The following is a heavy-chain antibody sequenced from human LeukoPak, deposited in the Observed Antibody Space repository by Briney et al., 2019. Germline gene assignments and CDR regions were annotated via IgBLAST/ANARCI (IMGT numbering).Heavy chain of an antibody. CDR3: ARCSSTSCYIGYDY. V-gene: IGHV1-2*02. Sequence: ASVKVSCKASGYTFTGYYMHWVRQAPGQGLEWMGWINPNSGGTNYAQKFQGRVTMTRDTSISTAYMELSRLRSDDTAVYYCARCSSTSCYIGYDYWGQGTLVTVSS. CDR2: INPNSGGT. D-gene: IGHD2-2*02. CDR1: GYTFTGYY. J-gene: IGHJ4*02.